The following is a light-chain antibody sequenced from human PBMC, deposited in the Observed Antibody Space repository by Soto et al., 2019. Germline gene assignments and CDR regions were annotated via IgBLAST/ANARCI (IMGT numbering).Light chain of an antibody. V-gene: IGKV3-11*01. CDR3: QQRSNWPPIT. J-gene: IGKJ5*01. CDR1: QSVSSY. CDR2: DAS. Sequence: EIVLTQSPATLSLSPGERAPLSCRASQSVSSYLAWYQQEPGQAHRLLIYDASNRATGIPARFSGSGSGTDFTLTISSLEPEDFAVYYCQQRSNWPPITVGQGTRREIK.